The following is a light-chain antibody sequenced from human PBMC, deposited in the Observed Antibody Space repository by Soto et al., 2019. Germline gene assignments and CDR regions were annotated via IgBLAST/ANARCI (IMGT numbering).Light chain of an antibody. CDR1: SSDVGAYNY. CDR3: SSYTSSSTRV. Sequence: QSVLTQPASVSGSPGQSITISCAGTSSDVGAYNYVSWYQQHPGKAPKLMIYDVSNRPSGVSNRFSGSKSGNTASLTISGLPAEDEADYYCSSYTSSSTRVXGG. J-gene: IGLJ2*01. V-gene: IGLV2-14*03. CDR2: DVS.